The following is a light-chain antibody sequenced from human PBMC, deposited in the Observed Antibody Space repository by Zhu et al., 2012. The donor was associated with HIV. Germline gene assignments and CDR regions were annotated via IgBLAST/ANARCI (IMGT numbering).Light chain of an antibody. CDR3: QQCNVWPGT. CDR1: QSINNN. V-gene: IGKV3-15*01. Sequence: EIVMTQSPATLSVSPGERATLSCTASQSINNNLAWYQQKVGQAPRLPIYGASTRATGVPARFTGSGSGTEFTLTISSLQSEDFALYYCQQCNVWPGTFGQGTKVEIK. CDR2: GAS. J-gene: IGKJ1*01.